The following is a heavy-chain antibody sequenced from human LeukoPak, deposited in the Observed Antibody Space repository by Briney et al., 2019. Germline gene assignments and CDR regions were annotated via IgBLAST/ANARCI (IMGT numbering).Heavy chain of an antibody. D-gene: IGHD3-22*01. V-gene: IGHV1-8*01. CDR1: GYTFTGYD. CDR3: ARGYGYDSNDYWFDS. CDR2: MNPNGGNT. J-gene: IGHJ5*01. Sequence: ASVKVSCKASGYTFTGYDINWVRQATGQGLEWMGWMNPNGGNTGYAQKFQGRVTMTRIPSISTAYMELSSLRSEDTAVYYCARGYGYDSNDYWFDSWGQGTQVTVSS.